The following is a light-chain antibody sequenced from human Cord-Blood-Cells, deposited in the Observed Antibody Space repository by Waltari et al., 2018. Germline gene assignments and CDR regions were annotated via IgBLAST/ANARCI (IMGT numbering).Light chain of an antibody. Sequence: QSALTQPASVSGSPGQSITISCTGTSSDVGSYNLVPWYQQQPGKAPKLMIYEGSKRPSGVSNRFSGSKSGNTASLTISGLQAEDEADYYCCSYAGSSTPNWVFGGGTKLTVL. J-gene: IGLJ3*02. CDR3: CSYAGSSTPNWV. CDR1: SSDVGSYNL. V-gene: IGLV2-23*01. CDR2: EGS.